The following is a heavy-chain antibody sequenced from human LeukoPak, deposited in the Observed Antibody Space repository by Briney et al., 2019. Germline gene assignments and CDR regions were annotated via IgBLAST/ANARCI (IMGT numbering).Heavy chain of an antibody. J-gene: IGHJ6*02. CDR1: GFTFSRYG. D-gene: IGHD1-26*01. V-gene: IGHV3-21*01. CDR3: AKEGDYYGMDV. Sequence: GGSLRLSCAASGFTFSRYGMNWVRQAPGKGLEWVSFISGSSGSIYYADSVRGRFTISRDNAKNSLYLQMNSLRAEDTAVYYCAKEGDYYGMDVWGQGTTVTVSS. CDR2: ISGSSGSI.